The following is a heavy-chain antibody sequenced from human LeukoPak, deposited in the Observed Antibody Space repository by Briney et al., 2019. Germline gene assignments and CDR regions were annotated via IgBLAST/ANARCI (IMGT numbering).Heavy chain of an antibody. CDR1: GGAFSSYA. J-gene: IGHJ4*02. CDR2: VIPIFGIA. CDR3: ARWDGDYRRLDY. D-gene: IGHD4-17*01. Sequence: GASVTVSFTASGGAFSSYAISWVRQAPGQGLEWMGRVIPIFGIANYAQKFQGRVTITADKSTSTAYMELSSLRSEDTAVYYCARWDGDYRRLDYWGQGTLVTVSS. V-gene: IGHV1-69*04.